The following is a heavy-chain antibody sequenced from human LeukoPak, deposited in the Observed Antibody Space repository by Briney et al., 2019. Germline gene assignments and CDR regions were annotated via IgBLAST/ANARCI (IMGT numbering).Heavy chain of an antibody. CDR1: GGSISSGGYY. D-gene: IGHD3-22*01. Sequence: KSSETLSLTCTVSGGSISSGGYYWSWIRQHPGKGLEWIGYIYYSGSTYYNPSLKSRVTISVDTSENQFSLKLSSVTAADTAVYYCARVLDYDSSGYYSEWGQGTLVTVSS. CDR3: ARVLDYDSSGYYSE. V-gene: IGHV4-31*03. CDR2: IYYSGST. J-gene: IGHJ4*02.